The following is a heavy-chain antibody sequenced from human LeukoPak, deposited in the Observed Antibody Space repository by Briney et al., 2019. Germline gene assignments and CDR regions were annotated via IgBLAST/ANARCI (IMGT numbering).Heavy chain of an antibody. CDR2: IYYSGST. D-gene: IGHD4-23*01. J-gene: IGHJ5*02. Sequence: PSQTLSLTCTVSGGSISSGGYYWSWIRQHPGKGLEWIGYIYYSGSTYYNPSLKSRVTISVDTSKDQFSLKLSSVTAADTAVYYCARYIYGGNSNWFDPWGQGTLVTVSS. CDR1: GGSISSGGYY. CDR3: ARYIYGGNSNWFDP. V-gene: IGHV4-31*03.